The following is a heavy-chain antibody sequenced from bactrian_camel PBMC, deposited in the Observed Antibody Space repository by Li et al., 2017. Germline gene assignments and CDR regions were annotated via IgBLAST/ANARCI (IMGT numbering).Heavy chain of an antibody. CDR1: GFTFSSYG. CDR2: IYSDGSNT. J-gene: IGHJ6*01. V-gene: IGHV3S7*01. D-gene: IGHD6*01. Sequence: HVQLVESGGGLVQPGGSLRLSCAASGFTFSSYGMSWVRQAPGKGLEWVSGIYSDGSNTYYADSVKGRFTISRDNAENTLYLQMNSLKPEDTAMYYCARSPMYDLFSADFGYWGQGTQVTVS. CDR3: ARSPMYDLFSADFGY.